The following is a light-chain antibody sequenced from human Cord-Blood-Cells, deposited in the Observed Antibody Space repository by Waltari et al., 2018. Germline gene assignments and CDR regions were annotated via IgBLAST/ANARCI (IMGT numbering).Light chain of an antibody. CDR1: KSVSSY. CDR2: DAF. Sequence: EIVLTQSPATLSLSPGERATLSCRASKSVSSYLAWYQQKPVQAPRLLIYDAFNWATGIPDSVSGSGSGTDFTLTISSLETGDFAVYYCQQRSNWPLNFGGGTKVEIK. V-gene: IGKV3-11*01. CDR3: QQRSNWPLN. J-gene: IGKJ4*01.